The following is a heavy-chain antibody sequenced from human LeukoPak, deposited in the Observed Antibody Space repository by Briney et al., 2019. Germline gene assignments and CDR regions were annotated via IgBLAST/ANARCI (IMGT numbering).Heavy chain of an antibody. J-gene: IGHJ5*02. CDR1: GYSFRSYA. CDR2: INGVNGNT. Sequence: GASVKVSCKASGYSFRSYAIHWVRQAPGQRLEWMGWINGVNGNTKYSQKFQDRVTITRDTSASIAYMELSSLTSEDTAVYYCARGIWDYNDMGGWFDPWGQGTLVTVSS. V-gene: IGHV1-3*01. CDR3: ARGIWDYNDMGGWFDP. D-gene: IGHD3-16*01.